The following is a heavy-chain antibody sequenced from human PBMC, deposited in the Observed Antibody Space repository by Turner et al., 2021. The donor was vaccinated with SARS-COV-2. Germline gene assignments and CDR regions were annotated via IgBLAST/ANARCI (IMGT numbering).Heavy chain of an antibody. CDR2: IHFSGTT. V-gene: IGHV4-59*01. CDR3: TRELGYCSDGSCRFEYDY. D-gene: IGHD2-15*01. J-gene: IGHJ4*02. CDR1: GASISGSY. Sequence: QVQLQESGPGPVKPSATLSLTCTVSGASISGSYWSWVRQPPGKGLEWIGYIHFSGTTNYNPSLRSRVTISLDTSKSQFSLHLRSVTAADTAVYYCTRELGYCSDGSCRFEYDYWGQGTLVTVSS.